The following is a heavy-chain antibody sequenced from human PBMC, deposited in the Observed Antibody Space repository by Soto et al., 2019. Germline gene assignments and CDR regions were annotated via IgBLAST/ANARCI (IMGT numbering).Heavy chain of an antibody. J-gene: IGHJ3*02. CDR1: GYTFTSYG. V-gene: IGHV1-18*01. Sequence: ASVKVSCKASGYTFTSYGISWVRQAPGQGLEWMGWISAYNGNTNYAQKLQGRVTMTTDTSTSIAYMELRSLRSDDTAVYYCARFGAIQLWLPASDAFDIWGQGTMVTVSS. D-gene: IGHD5-18*01. CDR3: ARFGAIQLWLPASDAFDI. CDR2: ISAYNGNT.